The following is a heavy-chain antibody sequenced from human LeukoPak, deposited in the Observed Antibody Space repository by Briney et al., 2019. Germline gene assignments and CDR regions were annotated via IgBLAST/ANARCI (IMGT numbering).Heavy chain of an antibody. V-gene: IGHV4-31*03. Sequence: SETLSLTRTVSGGSISSGGYYWSWIRQHPGKGLEWIGYIYYSGSTYYNPSLKSRVTISVDTSKNQFSLKLSSVTAADTAVYYCARGGYYDSSGYSPLDYWGQGTPVTVSS. D-gene: IGHD3-22*01. CDR1: GGSISSGGYY. CDR2: IYYSGST. J-gene: IGHJ4*02. CDR3: ARGGYYDSSGYSPLDY.